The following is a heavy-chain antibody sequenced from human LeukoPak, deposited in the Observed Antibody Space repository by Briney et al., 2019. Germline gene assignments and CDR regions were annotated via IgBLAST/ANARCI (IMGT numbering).Heavy chain of an antibody. V-gene: IGHV3-21*01. CDR3: ARDLSGCSSTSCYHTYWYFDL. CDR1: GFTFSSYA. D-gene: IGHD2-2*01. J-gene: IGHJ2*01. CDR2: ISSSSSYI. Sequence: SGGSLRLSCAASGFTFSSYAMSWVRQAPGKGLEWVSSISSSSSYIYYADSVKGRFTISRDNAKNSLYLQMNSLRAEDTAVYYCARDLSGCSSTSCYHTYWYFDLWGRGTLVTVSS.